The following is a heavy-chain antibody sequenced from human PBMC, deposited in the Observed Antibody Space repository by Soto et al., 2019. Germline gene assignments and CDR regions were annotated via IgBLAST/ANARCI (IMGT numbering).Heavy chain of an antibody. CDR1: GYTFTNYA. CDR3: ARGQVGEQQLVDAFDI. D-gene: IGHD6-13*01. V-gene: IGHV1-3*01. J-gene: IGHJ3*02. CDR2: INAGNGNT. Sequence: ASVKVSCKASGYTFTNYAMHWVRQVPGQRLEWMGWINAGNGNTKYSQKFQGRVTITRDTSASTAYMELSSLRSEDTAVYYCARGQVGEQQLVDAFDIWGQGTMVTVSS.